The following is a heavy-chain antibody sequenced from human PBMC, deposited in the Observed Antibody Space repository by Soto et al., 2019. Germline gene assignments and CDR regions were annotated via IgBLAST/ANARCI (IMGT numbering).Heavy chain of an antibody. CDR2: MNPHRGNT. J-gene: IGHJ5*02. Sequence: SVKASCKASGYTFPSYDINLVRQATEQVLEWMGWMNPHRGNTGYAQKFQGSVTRTRNTSISTAYMELTSLRSEYRCVYYCARGRRYGSRTSCQGWFGPWGRGTLVTV. V-gene: IGHV1-8*01. D-gene: IGHD2-2*01. CDR3: ARGRRYGSRTSCQGWFGP. CDR1: GYTFPSYD.